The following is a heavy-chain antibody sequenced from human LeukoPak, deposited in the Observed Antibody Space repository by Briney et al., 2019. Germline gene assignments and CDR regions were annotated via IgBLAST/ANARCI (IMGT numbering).Heavy chain of an antibody. Sequence: ASVKVSCKASGYTFTGYYMHWVRQAPGQGLEWMGWINPNSGGTNYAQKFQGRATMNRDTSISTAYMELSRLRSDDTAVYYCARDRGVVVVIMGLFGYWGQGTLVTVSS. V-gene: IGHV1-2*02. D-gene: IGHD3-22*01. CDR3: ARDRGVVVVIMGLFGY. CDR1: GYTFTGYY. J-gene: IGHJ4*02. CDR2: INPNSGGT.